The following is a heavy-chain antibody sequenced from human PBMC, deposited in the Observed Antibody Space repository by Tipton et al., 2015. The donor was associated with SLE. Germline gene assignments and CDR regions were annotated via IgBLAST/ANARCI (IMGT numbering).Heavy chain of an antibody. Sequence: GSLRLSCAASGFTFSSYSMNWVRQAPGKGLEWVSYISSSSSTIYYADSVKGRFTISRDNAKNSLYLQMNSLRAEDTAVYYCARLGVAEDFDYWGQGTLVTASS. V-gene: IGHV3-48*01. CDR3: ARLGVAEDFDY. J-gene: IGHJ4*02. D-gene: IGHD5-12*01. CDR1: GFTFSSYS. CDR2: ISSSSSTI.